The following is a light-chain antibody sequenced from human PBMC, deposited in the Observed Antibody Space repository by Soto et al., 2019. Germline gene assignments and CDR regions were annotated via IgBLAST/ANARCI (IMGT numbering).Light chain of an antibody. CDR2: GAS. J-gene: IGKJ5*01. CDR1: QTISNSL. V-gene: IGKV3-20*01. Sequence: EIVLTQSPGTLSLSPGERATLSRRASQTISNSLLAWYQQKLGQSPRLLIYGASSRATGIPDRFIGSGSGTDFTLTISRLEPEDFAVYACQQYGRAPITLGQGTRLEIK. CDR3: QQYGRAPIT.